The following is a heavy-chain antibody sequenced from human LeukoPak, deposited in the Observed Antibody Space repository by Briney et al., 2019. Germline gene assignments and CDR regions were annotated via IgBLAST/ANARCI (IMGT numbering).Heavy chain of an antibody. Sequence: GGSLRLSCAASGFTFSSYEMNWGRQAPGKGLEWLSYISSSGKTAYYADSVKGRFTISRDNAKNSLYLEMNSLRAEDTAVYYCARDRCSSISCYFDYWGQGTLVTASS. D-gene: IGHD2-2*01. V-gene: IGHV3-48*03. CDR3: ARDRCSSISCYFDY. CDR1: GFTFSSYE. J-gene: IGHJ4*02. CDR2: ISSSGKTA.